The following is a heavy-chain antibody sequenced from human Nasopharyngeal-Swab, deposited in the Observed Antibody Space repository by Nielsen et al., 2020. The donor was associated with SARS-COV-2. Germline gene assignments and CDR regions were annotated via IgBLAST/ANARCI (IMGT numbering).Heavy chain of an antibody. V-gene: IGHV3-74*01. CDR3: VKHQGSSSDQ. Sequence: GESLKISCTASGFIFSSYAMSWVRQAPGKGLVWVSRVNQDGSRTDYADSVRGRFTISRDNAKNTLYLQMNSLRVEDTAVYYCVKHQGSSSDQWGQGTLVTVSS. J-gene: IGHJ4*02. CDR2: VNQDGSRT. CDR1: GFIFSSYA.